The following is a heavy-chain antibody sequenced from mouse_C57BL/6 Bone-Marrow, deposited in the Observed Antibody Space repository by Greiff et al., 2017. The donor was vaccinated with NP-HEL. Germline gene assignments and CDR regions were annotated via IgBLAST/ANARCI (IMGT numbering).Heavy chain of an antibody. CDR1: GYTFTSYW. V-gene: IGHV1-55*01. D-gene: IGHD2-3*01. J-gene: IGHJ2*01. Sequence: QVQLQQPGAELVKPGASVKMSCKASGYTFTSYWLTWVKPRPGQGLEWIGDIYPGSGSTNYNEKFKSKATLTVDTSSSTAYMQLSSLTSEDSAVYYGAREEVCYEFDYGGQGTTLTVSS. CDR3: AREEVCYEFDY. CDR2: IYPGSGST.